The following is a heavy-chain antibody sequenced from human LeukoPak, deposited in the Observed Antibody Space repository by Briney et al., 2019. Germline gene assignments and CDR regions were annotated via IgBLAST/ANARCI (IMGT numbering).Heavy chain of an antibody. D-gene: IGHD5-24*01. CDR2: ISGSGGST. CDR1: GFTFSSYA. Sequence: GGSLRLSCAASGFTFSSYAMSWVRQAPGKGLEWVSGISGSGGSTYYADSVKGRFTISRDTSKNTLYLQMNSLRAEDTAVYYCAKDPQNGWLQLSSLYYFDYWGQGTLVTVSS. V-gene: IGHV3-23*01. CDR3: AKDPQNGWLQLSSLYYFDY. J-gene: IGHJ4*02.